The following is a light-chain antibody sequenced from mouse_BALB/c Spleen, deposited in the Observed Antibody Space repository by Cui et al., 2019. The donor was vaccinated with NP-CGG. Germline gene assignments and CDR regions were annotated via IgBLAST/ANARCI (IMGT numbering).Light chain of an antibody. Sequence: HAFVTQESALTTSPGETVTLTCRSSTGAVTTSNYANWVQEKPDHLFTGLIGGTNNRPPGVPARFSGSLIGGKAALTITGAQTEDEAIYFCALWYSNHWVFGGGTKLTVL. J-gene: IGLJ1*01. CDR2: GTN. CDR1: TGAVTTSNY. V-gene: IGLV1*01. CDR3: ALWYSNHWV.